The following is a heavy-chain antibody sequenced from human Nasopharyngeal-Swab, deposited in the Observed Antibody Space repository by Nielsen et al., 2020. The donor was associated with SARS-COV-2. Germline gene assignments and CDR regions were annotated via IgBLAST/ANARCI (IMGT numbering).Heavy chain of an antibody. CDR1: GGSISSGGYS. CDR2: IYHSGST. Sequence: SQTLSLTCAVPGGSISSGGYSWSWIRQPPGKGLEWIGYIYHSGSTYYNPSLKSRVTISVDRSKNQFSLKLSSVTAADTAVYYCARGCGTGSGSYVDYWGQGTLVTVSS. D-gene: IGHD3-10*01. V-gene: IGHV4-30-2*01. CDR3: ARGCGTGSGSYVDY. J-gene: IGHJ4*02.